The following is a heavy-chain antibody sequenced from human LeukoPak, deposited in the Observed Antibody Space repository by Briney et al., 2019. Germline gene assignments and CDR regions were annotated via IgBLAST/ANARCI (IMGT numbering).Heavy chain of an antibody. J-gene: IGHJ6*03. CDR2: INPSGGST. Sequence: ASVKVSCKASGYTFTSYYMHWVRQAPGQGLEWMGIINPSGGSTSYAQKFQGRVTMTRDMSTSTVYMELSSLRSEDTAVYYCARDPMGRAVAGNIYYYYMDVWGKGTTVTVSS. D-gene: IGHD6-19*01. V-gene: IGHV1-46*01. CDR3: ARDPMGRAVAGNIYYYYMDV. CDR1: GYTFTSYY.